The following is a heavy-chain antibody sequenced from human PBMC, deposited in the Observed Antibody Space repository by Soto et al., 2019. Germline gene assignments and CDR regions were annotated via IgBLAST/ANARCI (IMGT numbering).Heavy chain of an antibody. J-gene: IGHJ4*02. CDR1: GGSISYY. CDR3: ARGIVDFWSGRHYFDY. Sequence: SETLSLTCTVSGGSISYYWSWIRQPAGKGLEWIGRIYTSGSTNYNPPLKSRVTMSIDTSKNQFSLKLTSVTAADTAVYFCARGIVDFWSGRHYFDYWGQGTLVTVSA. V-gene: IGHV4-4*07. D-gene: IGHD3-3*01. CDR2: IYTSGST.